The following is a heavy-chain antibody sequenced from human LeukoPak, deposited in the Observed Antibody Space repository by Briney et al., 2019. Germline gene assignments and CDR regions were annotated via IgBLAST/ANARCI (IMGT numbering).Heavy chain of an antibody. CDR3: ARLYYDILTGYSPLDY. Sequence: GGSLRLSCAASGFTLIDYYVSWIRQAPGKGLEWVAYLSSSSSYTNYADSVKGRFTISRDNAKNSLYLHMNDLRAEDTAIYYCARLYYDILTGYSPLDYWGQGTLVTVSS. D-gene: IGHD3-9*01. J-gene: IGHJ4*02. CDR2: LSSSSSYT. V-gene: IGHV3-11*03. CDR1: GFTLIDYY.